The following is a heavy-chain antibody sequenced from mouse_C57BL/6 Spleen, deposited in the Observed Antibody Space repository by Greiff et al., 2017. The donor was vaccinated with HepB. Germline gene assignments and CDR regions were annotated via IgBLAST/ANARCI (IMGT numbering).Heavy chain of an antibody. CDR1: GYTFTSYW. Sequence: VQLQQPGAELVKPGASVKLSCKASGYTFTSYWMQWVKQRPGQGLEWIGEIDPSDSYTNYNQKFKGKATLTVDTSSSTAYMQLSSLTSEDSAVYYCARRAYGIYFDYWGQGTTLTVSS. D-gene: IGHD1-1*01. V-gene: IGHV1-50*01. CDR3: ARRAYGIYFDY. J-gene: IGHJ2*01. CDR2: IDPSDSYT.